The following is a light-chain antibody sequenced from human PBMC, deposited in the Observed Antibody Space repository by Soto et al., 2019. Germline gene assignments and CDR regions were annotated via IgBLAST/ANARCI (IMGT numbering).Light chain of an antibody. J-gene: IGLJ2*01. CDR2: YDS. V-gene: IGLV3-21*04. CDR1: NIGSKS. Sequence: SYELTQPPSVSVAPGKTARITCGRNNIGSKSVHWYQQKPGQAPVLVIYYDSDRPSGIPERFSGSNSGNTATLTISRVEAGDEADYYCQVWDSSSDHPVVFGGGTKLTVL. CDR3: QVWDSSSDHPVV.